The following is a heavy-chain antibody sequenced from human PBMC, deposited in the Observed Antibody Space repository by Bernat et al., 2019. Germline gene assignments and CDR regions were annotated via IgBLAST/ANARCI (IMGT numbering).Heavy chain of an antibody. D-gene: IGHD2-15*01. Sequence: EVQLVETGGGLIQPGGSLRLSCAVSGFTVSSNYMNWVRQAPGTGLEWVSLIYSGGSTYYADSVKGRFTISRDNSKNTLYLQMNSLRAEDTAVYYCARHDGGFGPFDDWGQGTLVTVSS. CDR3: ARHDGGFGPFDD. CDR2: IYSGGST. V-gene: IGHV3-53*02. J-gene: IGHJ4*02. CDR1: GFTVSSNY.